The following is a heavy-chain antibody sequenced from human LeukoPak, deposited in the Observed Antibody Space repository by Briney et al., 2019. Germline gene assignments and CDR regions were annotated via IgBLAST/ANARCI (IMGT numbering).Heavy chain of an antibody. Sequence: GASVKVSCKASGYTFTSYGISWVRQAPGQGLEWMGWISAYNGNTNYAQKLQGRVTMTTDTSTSTAYMELRSLRSDDTAVYYCARDSGMVRGVSTDWFDPWGQGTLVTVSS. CDR2: ISAYNGNT. CDR1: GYTFTSYG. V-gene: IGHV1-18*01. CDR3: ARDSGMVRGVSTDWFDP. J-gene: IGHJ5*02. D-gene: IGHD3-10*01.